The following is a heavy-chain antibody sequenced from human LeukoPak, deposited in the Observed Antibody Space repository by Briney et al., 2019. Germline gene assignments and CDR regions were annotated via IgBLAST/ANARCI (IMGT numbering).Heavy chain of an antibody. CDR3: ARDKAIEMATIPAFDI. CDR2: IWYDGSNK. J-gene: IGHJ3*02. CDR1: GFTFSSYG. D-gene: IGHD5-24*01. Sequence: PGRSLRLSCAASGFTFSSYGMHWVRQAPGKGLGWVAVIWYDGSNKYYADSVKGRFTISRDDSKNTLYLQMNSLRAEDTAVYYCARDKAIEMATIPAFDIWGQGTMVTVSS. V-gene: IGHV3-33*01.